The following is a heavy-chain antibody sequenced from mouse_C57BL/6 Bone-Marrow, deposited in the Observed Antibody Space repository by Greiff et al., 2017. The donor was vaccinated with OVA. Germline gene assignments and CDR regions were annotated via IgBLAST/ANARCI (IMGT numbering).Heavy chain of an antibody. CDR1: GFTFSSYT. CDR2: ISGGGGNT. CDR3: ARQNYYGSSYYWYFDV. D-gene: IGHD1-1*01. Sequence: EVKLVESGGGLVKPGGSLKLSCAASGFTFSSYTMSWVRQTPEKRLEWVATISGGGGNTYYPDSVKGRFTISRDNAKNTLYLQMSSLRSEDTALYYCARQNYYGSSYYWYFDVWGTGTTVTVSS. V-gene: IGHV5-9*01. J-gene: IGHJ1*03.